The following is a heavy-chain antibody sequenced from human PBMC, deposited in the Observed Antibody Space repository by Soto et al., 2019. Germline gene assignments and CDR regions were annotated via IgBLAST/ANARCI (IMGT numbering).Heavy chain of an antibody. CDR3: ARGGYYYGSGSYYGFDI. Sequence: PSETLSLTCTVSGGPISSYYWSWIRQPPGKGLEWIGYIYYGGSTNYNPSLKSRVTISVDTSKNQFSLKLSSVTAADTAVYYCARGGYYYGSGSYYGFDIWGQGTMVTVSS. V-gene: IGHV4-59*01. CDR2: IYYGGST. J-gene: IGHJ3*02. D-gene: IGHD3-10*01. CDR1: GGPISSYY.